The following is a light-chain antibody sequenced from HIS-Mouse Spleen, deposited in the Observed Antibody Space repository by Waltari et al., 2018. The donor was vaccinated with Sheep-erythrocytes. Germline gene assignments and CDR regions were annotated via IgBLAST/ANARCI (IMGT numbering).Light chain of an antibody. Sequence: PVLVIYQDSKRPSAIPERFSASNSGNTAALTISGTQAMDEADYYCQAWDSSTAWNVVFGGGTKLTVL. J-gene: IGLJ2*01. CDR3: QAWDSSTAWNVV. V-gene: IGLV3-1*01. CDR2: QDS.